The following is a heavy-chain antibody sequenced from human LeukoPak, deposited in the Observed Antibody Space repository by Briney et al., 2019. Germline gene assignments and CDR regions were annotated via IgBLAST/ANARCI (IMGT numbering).Heavy chain of an antibody. D-gene: IGHD1-1*01. CDR1: GGSFSGYY. J-gene: IGHJ5*02. CDR3: ARVFVWNRFPHWFDP. Sequence: SETLTPTCAVYGGSFSGYYWSWIRQPPGKGLEWIGEINHSGSTNYNPSLKSRVTISVDTSKNQFSLKLSSVTAADTAVYYCARVFVWNRFPHWFDPWGQGTLVTVSS. CDR2: INHSGST. V-gene: IGHV4-34*01.